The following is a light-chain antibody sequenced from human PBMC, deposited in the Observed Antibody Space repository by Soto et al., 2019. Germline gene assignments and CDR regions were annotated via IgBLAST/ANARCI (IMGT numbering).Light chain of an antibody. CDR1: SGSIASNF. CDR2: QDN. CDR3: QSYDESSHV. Sequence: NFMLTQPHSVSESPGKTVTISCTRSSGSIASNFVQWSQQRPGSSPTTVIYQDNQRPSGVPHRFSGSIDRSSNSASLTISGLRTEDEADYYYQSYDESSHVFGTGTKLTVL. J-gene: IGLJ1*01. V-gene: IGLV6-57*01.